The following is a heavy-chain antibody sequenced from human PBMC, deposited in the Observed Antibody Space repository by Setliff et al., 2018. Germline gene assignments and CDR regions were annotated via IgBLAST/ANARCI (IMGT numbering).Heavy chain of an antibody. Sequence: SETLSLTCTVSGGSISSSYYWSWIRQPAGKGLEWIGRVYTSGGTNYNPSLKSRVAISLDTSKNQLSLKLTSVTAADTAVYYCARDQWVRSPPLYFSYGMDVWGLGTTVTVSS. V-gene: IGHV4-4*07. D-gene: IGHD5-12*01. CDR2: VYTSGGT. J-gene: IGHJ6*02. CDR1: GGSISSSYY. CDR3: ARDQWVRSPPLYFSYGMDV.